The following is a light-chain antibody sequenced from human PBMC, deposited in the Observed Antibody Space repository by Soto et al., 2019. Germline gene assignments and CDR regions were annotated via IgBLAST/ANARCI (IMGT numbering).Light chain of an antibody. Sequence: QAVLTQPASVSGSPGQSITISCTGTTSDVGSYNYVSWHQQLPGQAPKLMIYEVTYRASGVPDRFSASKSGNTASLTISGLQAGDEADYYFSSYRSSSTYVFGTGTKVTVL. CDR3: SSYRSSSTYV. J-gene: IGLJ1*01. CDR2: EVT. CDR1: TSDVGSYNY. V-gene: IGLV2-14*01.